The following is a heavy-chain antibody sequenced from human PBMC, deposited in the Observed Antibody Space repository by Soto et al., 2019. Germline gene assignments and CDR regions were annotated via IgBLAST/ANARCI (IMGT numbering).Heavy chain of an antibody. J-gene: IGHJ6*02. D-gene: IGHD6-13*01. CDR1: GDRVSSNSAA. V-gene: IGHV6-1*01. Sequence: PSQTLSLTCAISGDRVSSNSAAWNWIRQSPSRGLEWLGRTYYRSKWYNDYAVSVKSRITINPDTSKNQFSLQLNSVTPEDTAVYYCARAPIAAAGTHYYYGMDVWGQGTTVTVSS. CDR2: TYYRSKWYN. CDR3: ARAPIAAAGTHYYYGMDV.